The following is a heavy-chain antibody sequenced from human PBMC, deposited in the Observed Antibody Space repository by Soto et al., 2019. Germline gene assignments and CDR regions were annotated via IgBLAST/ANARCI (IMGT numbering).Heavy chain of an antibody. J-gene: IGHJ6*02. Sequence: EVQLLESGGGLVQPGGSLRLSCAASGFTFSSYAMSWVRQAPGKGLAWVSAISGSGGSTYYADSVKGRFTISRDNSKNTLYLQMNSLRDEDTAVYYCAKASATETARKRNYYYGMDVWGQGTTVTVSS. V-gene: IGHV3-23*01. CDR3: AKASATETARKRNYYYGMDV. CDR1: GFTFSSYA. CDR2: ISGSGGST. D-gene: IGHD4-4*01.